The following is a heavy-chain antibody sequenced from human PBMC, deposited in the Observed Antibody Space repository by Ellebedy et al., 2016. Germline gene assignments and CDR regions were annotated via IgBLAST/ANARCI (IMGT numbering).Heavy chain of an antibody. D-gene: IGHD3-10*01. Sequence: SLKISXAASGFTFDDYAMHWVRQAPGKGLEWVSGISWNSGSIGYADSVKGRFTISRDNAKNSLYLQMNSLRAEDTALYYCAIAPADGYYYGSGSYSFDYWGQGTLVTVSS. CDR2: ISWNSGSI. CDR1: GFTFDDYA. V-gene: IGHV3-9*01. J-gene: IGHJ4*02. CDR3: AIAPADGYYYGSGSYSFDY.